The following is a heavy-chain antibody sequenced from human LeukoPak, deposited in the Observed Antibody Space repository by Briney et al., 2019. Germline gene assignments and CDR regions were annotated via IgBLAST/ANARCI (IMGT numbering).Heavy chain of an antibody. CDR1: GDSVSSNSGA. V-gene: IGHV6-1*01. D-gene: IGHD1-20*01. CDR3: ARVSRYYFDY. CDR2: TYYRSKWYT. J-gene: IGHJ4*02. Sequence: SQTLSLTCAISGDSVSSNSGAWHWIRQSPSRGLEWLGRTYYRSKWYTDYAVSVKSRITISPDTSKNQFSLQLNSVTPEDTAVYYCARVSRYYFDYWGQGTLVTVSS.